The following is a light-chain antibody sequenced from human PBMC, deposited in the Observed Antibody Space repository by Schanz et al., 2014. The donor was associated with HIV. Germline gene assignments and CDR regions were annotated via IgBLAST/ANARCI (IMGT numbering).Light chain of an antibody. CDR1: QRVSSSY. V-gene: IGKV3-20*01. CDR2: GAS. J-gene: IGKJ5*01. Sequence: EIVLTQSPGTLSLSPGERATLSCRASQRVSSSYFAWYQQKPGQAPRLLIYGASSRATGIPDRFSGSGSGTEFTLTISSLQSEDFAVYYCQQYKNWLTFGQGTRLETK. CDR3: QQYKNWLT.